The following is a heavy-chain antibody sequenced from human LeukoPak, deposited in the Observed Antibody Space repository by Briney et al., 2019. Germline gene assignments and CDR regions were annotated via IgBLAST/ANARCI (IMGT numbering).Heavy chain of an antibody. V-gene: IGHV1-18*01. Sequence: ASVKVSCKASGYTFTSYGISWVRQAPGQGLEWMGWISAYNGNTNYAQKLQGRVTMTTDTSTSTVYMELSSLRSEDTAIYYCARARYYFDSSAYFDYWGQGTLVTVSS. J-gene: IGHJ4*02. CDR2: ISAYNGNT. CDR1: GYTFTSYG. D-gene: IGHD3-22*01. CDR3: ARARYYFDSSAYFDY.